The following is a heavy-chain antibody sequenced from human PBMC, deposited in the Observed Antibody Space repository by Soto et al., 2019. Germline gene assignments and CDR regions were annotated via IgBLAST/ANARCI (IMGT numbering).Heavy chain of an antibody. CDR2: IIPIFGTA. CDR3: ARAPRQGGYDYYYYGMDV. Sequence: GASVKVSCKASGGTFSSYAISWVRQAPGQGLERMGGIIPIFGTANYAQKYQGRVTITADESTSTDYMELSSLRSEDTAVYYFARAPRQGGYDYYYYGMDVWGQGTTVTVSS. V-gene: IGHV1-69*13. J-gene: IGHJ6*02. CDR1: GGTFSSYA. D-gene: IGHD5-12*01.